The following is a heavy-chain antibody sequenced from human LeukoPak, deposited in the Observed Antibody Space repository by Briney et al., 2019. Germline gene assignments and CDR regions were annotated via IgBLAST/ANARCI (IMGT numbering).Heavy chain of an antibody. Sequence: SETLSLTCAVSGYSISSSNWWSWVRQPPGKGLEWIGEIYHSGSTNYNPSLKSRVTISVDKSKNQFSLKLSSVTAADTAVYYCARRTVTGTTSWFDPWGQGTLVTVSS. J-gene: IGHJ5*02. CDR1: GYSISSSNW. D-gene: IGHD1-7*01. CDR2: IYHSGST. V-gene: IGHV4-4*02. CDR3: ARRTVTGTTSWFDP.